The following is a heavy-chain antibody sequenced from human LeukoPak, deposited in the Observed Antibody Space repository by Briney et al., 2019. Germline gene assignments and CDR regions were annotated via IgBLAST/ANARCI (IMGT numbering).Heavy chain of an antibody. J-gene: IGHJ4*02. CDR2: LYSGSST. CDR3: AKGSYYDSSGSFYFDY. V-gene: IGHV3-53*01. CDR1: GFTVSSNY. Sequence: PGGSLRLSCAASGFTVSSNYMTWVRQAPGKGLEWVSVLYSGSSTYYADSVKGRFTISRDNPKNTLYVQVNSLGTEDTAAYYCAKGSYYDSSGSFYFDYWGQGTLVTVSS. D-gene: IGHD3-22*01.